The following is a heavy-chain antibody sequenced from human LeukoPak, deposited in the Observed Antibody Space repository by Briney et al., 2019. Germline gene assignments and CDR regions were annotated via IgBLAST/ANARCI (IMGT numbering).Heavy chain of an antibody. CDR1: GGSISSYY. J-gene: IGHJ2*01. Sequence: SETLSLICTVSGGSISSYYWSWIRQPPGKGLEWIGYIYYSGSTNYNPSLKSRVTISVDTSKNQFSLKLSSVTAADTAVYYCARDREGSYSEYWYFDLWGRGTLVTVSS. CDR2: IYYSGST. D-gene: IGHD1-26*01. V-gene: IGHV4-59*01. CDR3: ARDREGSYSEYWYFDL.